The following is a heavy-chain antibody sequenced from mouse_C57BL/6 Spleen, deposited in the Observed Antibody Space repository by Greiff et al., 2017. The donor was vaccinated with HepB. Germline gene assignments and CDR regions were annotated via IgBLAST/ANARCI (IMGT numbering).Heavy chain of an antibody. V-gene: IGHV5-17*01. Sequence: EVQGVESGGGLVKPGGSLKLSCAASGFTFSDYGMHWVRQAPEKGLEWVAYISSGSSTIYYADTVKGRFTISRDNAKNTLFLQMTSLRSEDTAMYYCARSFITTVARGDYAMDYWGQGTSVTVSS. CDR1: GFTFSDYG. CDR3: ARSFITTVARGDYAMDY. CDR2: ISSGSSTI. J-gene: IGHJ4*01. D-gene: IGHD1-1*01.